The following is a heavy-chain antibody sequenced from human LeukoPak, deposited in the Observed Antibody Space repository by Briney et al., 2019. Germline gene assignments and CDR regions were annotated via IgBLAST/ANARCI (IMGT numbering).Heavy chain of an antibody. Sequence: SEALSLTCTVSGGPISSYYWSWIRQPAGKGLEWIGRIYTSGSTNYNPSLKSRVTMSVDTSKNQFSLKLSSVTAADTAVYYCARDSLLWFGELPQNWYFDLWGRGTLVTVSS. CDR1: GGPISSYY. J-gene: IGHJ2*01. D-gene: IGHD3-10*01. CDR2: IYTSGST. CDR3: ARDSLLWFGELPQNWYFDL. V-gene: IGHV4-4*07.